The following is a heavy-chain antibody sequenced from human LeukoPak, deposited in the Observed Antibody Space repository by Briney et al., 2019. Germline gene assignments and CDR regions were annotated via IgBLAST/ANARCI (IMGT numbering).Heavy chain of an antibody. V-gene: IGHV3-74*03. CDR3: VRSDWFDN. Sequence: GGSLRLSCAASGFFFSNYGMHWVRQAPGKGLVWVSRVNSDGRFTKYADSVKGRIPISRDNAKNTLYLQMNSLRAEDTAMYYCVRSDWFDNWGQGTLVTVSS. J-gene: IGHJ5*02. CDR2: VNSDGRFT. CDR1: GFFFSNYG.